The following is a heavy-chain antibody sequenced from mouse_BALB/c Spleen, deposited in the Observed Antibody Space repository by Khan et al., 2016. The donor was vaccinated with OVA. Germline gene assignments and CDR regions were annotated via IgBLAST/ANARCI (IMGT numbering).Heavy chain of an antibody. CDR1: GYSITRDYA. D-gene: IGHD1-1*01. V-gene: IGHV3-2*02. CDR3: ASGRLLLRYPNYFGY. CDR2: IRYCGIT. J-gene: IGHJ2*01. Sequence: EVQLQESGPGLLKPSQSLSLTCTVTGYSITRDYAWNWIRQFPGNKLECIAYIRYCGITTYNPSRRNRVTITRDTSKNQFFRQLNYVTTVQPATYYCASGRLLLRYPNYFGYWGKGTTLTVSS.